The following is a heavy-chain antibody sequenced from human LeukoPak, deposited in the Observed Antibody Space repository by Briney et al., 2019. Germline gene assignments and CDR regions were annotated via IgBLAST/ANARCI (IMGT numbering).Heavy chain of an antibody. D-gene: IGHD5-12*01. CDR3: ARLLYSGYGY. CDR1: GFTFSSYA. CDR2: ISGRGGIT. Sequence: GGSLRLSCAASGFTFSSYAMNWVRQAPGKGLEWVSTISGRGGITYYADSVKGRFTISGDNSKNTLYLQMNSLRAEDTAVYYCARLLYSGYGYWGQGTLVTVSS. V-gene: IGHV3-23*01. J-gene: IGHJ4*02.